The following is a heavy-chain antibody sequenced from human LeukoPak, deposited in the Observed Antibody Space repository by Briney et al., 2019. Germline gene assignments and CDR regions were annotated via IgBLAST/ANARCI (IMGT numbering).Heavy chain of an antibody. D-gene: IGHD5-24*01. CDR2: IYLHGRA. Sequence: GGSLRLSCAASGFAVSSKYMNWVRAAPGEGLEGVTVIYLHGRADYADSVKGRFTISSDNSKNTVYLQMNSLKDEDTAVYYCARDAETSLANWGQGTLVTVSP. V-gene: IGHV3-66*01. J-gene: IGHJ4*02. CDR1: GFAVSSKY. CDR3: ARDAETSLAN.